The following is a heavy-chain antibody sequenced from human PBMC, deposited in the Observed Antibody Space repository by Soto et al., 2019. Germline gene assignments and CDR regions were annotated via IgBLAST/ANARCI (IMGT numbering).Heavy chain of an antibody. CDR1: GFTFSIYG. Sequence: PGGSLRPSCAASGFTFSIYGMHWFRQAPGKGLEWVAVIWYDGSNKYYADSVKGRFTISRDNSKNTLYLQMNSLRAEDTAVYYCARVLELRVSYFVYWGQGTLVTVSS. D-gene: IGHD1-7*01. J-gene: IGHJ4*02. CDR3: ARVLELRVSYFVY. CDR2: IWYDGSNK. V-gene: IGHV3-33*01.